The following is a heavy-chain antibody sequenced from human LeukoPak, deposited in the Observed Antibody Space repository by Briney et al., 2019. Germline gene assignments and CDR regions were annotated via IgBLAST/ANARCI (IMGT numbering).Heavy chain of an antibody. Sequence: PGGCLRLSCAASGFTFTTHWMIWVRQAPGKGLEWVANIKQDGSETYYVDSVKGRFTISRDNAKNSLYPQMNSLRAEDTAIYYCATGRAAHLFDYWGQGILVTVSS. CDR1: GFTFTTHW. V-gene: IGHV3-7*01. CDR2: IKQDGSET. CDR3: ATGRAAHLFDY. D-gene: IGHD6-6*01. J-gene: IGHJ4*02.